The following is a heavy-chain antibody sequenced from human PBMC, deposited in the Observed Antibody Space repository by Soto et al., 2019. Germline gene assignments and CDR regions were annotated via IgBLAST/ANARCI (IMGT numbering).Heavy chain of an antibody. J-gene: IGHJ6*02. CDR2: VSHSGST. CDR3: ARGRGIAVRPYYHGMDV. V-gene: IGHV4-61*01. D-gene: IGHD6-6*01. CDR1: GDSVNTVNYY. Sequence: PETLSLTCTVSGDSVNTVNYYWTWIRQPPGKGLEWIGYVSHSGSTNYSPSLKSRVTLSVDTSKNQFYLTLTSVAAADTAVYYCARGRGIAVRPYYHGMDVWGQGTTVTVSS.